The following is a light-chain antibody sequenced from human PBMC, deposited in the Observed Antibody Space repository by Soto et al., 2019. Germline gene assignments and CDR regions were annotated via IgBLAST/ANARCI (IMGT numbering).Light chain of an antibody. CDR2: LGS. J-gene: IGKJ4*01. V-gene: IGKV2-28*01. CDR1: QSLLYSNGYNY. CDR3: MQALQSPLT. Sequence: DIVMTQSPLSLPVTPGEPASISCRSSQSLLYSNGYNYLDWYLQKPGQSPQLLIYLGSNRASGVPDRFSGSGSGTDFTLKISRVEAEDAGVYYCMQALQSPLTFGGGTKVDIK.